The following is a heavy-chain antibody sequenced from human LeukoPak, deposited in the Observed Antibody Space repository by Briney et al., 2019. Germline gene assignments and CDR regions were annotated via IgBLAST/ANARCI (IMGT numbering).Heavy chain of an antibody. V-gene: IGHV3-30*18. D-gene: IGHD6-13*01. Sequence: GGSLRLSCAVSGFTFSSHGMHWVRQAPGKGLEWVAVISYDGSNKYYVDFVRGRFTISRDNSKNTLYLQMNSLRAEDTAVYYCAKDLRIAAPNKDAFDIWGQGTMVTVSS. CDR2: ISYDGSNK. J-gene: IGHJ3*02. CDR3: AKDLRIAAPNKDAFDI. CDR1: GFTFSSHG.